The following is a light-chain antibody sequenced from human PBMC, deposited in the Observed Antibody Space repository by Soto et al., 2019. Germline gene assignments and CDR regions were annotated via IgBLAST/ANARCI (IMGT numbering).Light chain of an antibody. CDR2: DAS. Sequence: EITQSPATLCSCVGDSVTMTCRSSQSISHWLAWYQQKPGKAPKFLIYDASSLESGVPSRFSGRGSGTDLTITISSMQPDDFETYYCNKYDSVLGKFGPGTNAAIK. V-gene: IGKV1-5*01. CDR1: QSISHW. CDR3: NKYDSVLGK. J-gene: IGKJ3*01.